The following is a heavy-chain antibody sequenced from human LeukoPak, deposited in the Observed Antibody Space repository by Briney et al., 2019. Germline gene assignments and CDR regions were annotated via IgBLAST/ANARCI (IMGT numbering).Heavy chain of an antibody. CDR3: ARLLYSYGPNYYYYYGMDV. V-gene: IGHV5-51*01. CDR1: GYCFTSYW. D-gene: IGHD5-18*01. J-gene: IGHJ6*04. Sequence: GESLQISCKSSGYCFTSYWIGWVRQMPGKGLEWVGIISPGDPDTRYSPSFQGQVTISADKSISTAYLQWSSLKASDTAMYYCARLLYSYGPNYYYYYGMDVWGKGTTVTVSS. CDR2: ISPGDPDT.